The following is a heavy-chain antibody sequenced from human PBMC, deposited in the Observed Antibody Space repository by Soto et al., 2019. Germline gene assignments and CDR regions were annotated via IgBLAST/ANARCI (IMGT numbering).Heavy chain of an antibody. CDR2: IYYSGST. CDR3: ARRYYDILTGYYIFDP. J-gene: IGHJ5*02. CDR1: GGSISSSSYY. Sequence: SETLSLTCTVSGGSISSSSYYWGWIRQPPGKGLEWIGSIYYSGSTYYNPSLKSRVTISVDTSKNQFSLKLSSVTAADTAVYYCARRYYDILTGYYIFDPWGQGTLVT. D-gene: IGHD3-9*01. V-gene: IGHV4-39*01.